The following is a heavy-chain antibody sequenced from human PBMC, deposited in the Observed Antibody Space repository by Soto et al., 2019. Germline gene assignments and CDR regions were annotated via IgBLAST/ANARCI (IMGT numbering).Heavy chain of an antibody. CDR2: IGTAGDT. J-gene: IGHJ3*02. V-gene: IGHV3-13*01. Sequence: EVQLVESGGGLVQPGGSLRLSCAASGFTFSSYDMHWVRQATGKGLEWVSAIGTAGDTYYPGSVKGRFTISRENAKNSLYLQMNSLRAGDTAVYYCARVAGRLRDAFDIWGQGTMVTVSS. CDR1: GFTFSSYD. CDR3: ARVAGRLRDAFDI. D-gene: IGHD4-17*01.